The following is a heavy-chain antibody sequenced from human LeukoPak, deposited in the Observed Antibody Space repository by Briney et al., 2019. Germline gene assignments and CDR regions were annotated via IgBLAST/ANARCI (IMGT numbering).Heavy chain of an antibody. CDR3: ARGCSRDGYNFLGGY. CDR1: GGTFSSYA. Sequence: ASVKVSCKASGGTFSSYAISWVRQAPGQGLEWMGRIIPILGIANYAQKFQGRVTITADKSTSTAYMELSSLRSEDTAVYYCARGCSRDGYNFLGGYWGQGTLVTVSS. V-gene: IGHV1-69*04. D-gene: IGHD5-24*01. CDR2: IIPILGIA. J-gene: IGHJ4*02.